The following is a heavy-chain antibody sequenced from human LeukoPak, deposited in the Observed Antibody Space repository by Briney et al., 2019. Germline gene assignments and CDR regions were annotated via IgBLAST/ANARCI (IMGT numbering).Heavy chain of an antibody. J-gene: IGHJ3*02. D-gene: IGHD6-19*01. Sequence: GGSLRLSCAASGFTFSSYGMHWVRQAPGKGLEWVAVISYDGSNKYYADSVKGRFTISRDNSKNTLYLQMNSLRAEDTAVYYCAKDLDSSGWPDAFDIWGQGTMVTVSS. CDR1: GFTFSSYG. V-gene: IGHV3-30*18. CDR3: AKDLDSSGWPDAFDI. CDR2: ISYDGSNK.